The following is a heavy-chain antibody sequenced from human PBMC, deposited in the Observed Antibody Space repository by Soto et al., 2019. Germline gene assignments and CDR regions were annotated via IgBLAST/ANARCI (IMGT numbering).Heavy chain of an antibody. J-gene: IGHJ6*02. CDR3: AKDLYSGTNSGALDV. CDR1: GFTLSTYG. Sequence: QVQLVESGGGVVQPGRSLRLSCAPSGFTLSTYGMPWVRKAPGKGREWVAVISYDGRNKYYADSVKGRFTISRDNSKNTLYLQVHSLRADDTAVYYCAKDLYSGTNSGALDVWGQGTTVTVSS. D-gene: IGHD2-8*01. V-gene: IGHV3-30*18. CDR2: ISYDGRNK.